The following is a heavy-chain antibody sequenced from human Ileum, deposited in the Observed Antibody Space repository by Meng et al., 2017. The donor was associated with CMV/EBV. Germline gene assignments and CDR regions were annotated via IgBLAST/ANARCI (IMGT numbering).Heavy chain of an antibody. CDR1: GFTVSSNY. Sequence: GESLKISCAASGFTVSSNYMSWVRQAPGKGLEWVSVIYSGGSTYYADSVKGRFTISRDNAKNSLYLQMNSLRAEDTAVYYCARDPFIKAFDIWGQGTMVTVSS. V-gene: IGHV3-53*01. J-gene: IGHJ3*02. CDR3: ARDPFIKAFDI. CDR2: IYSGGST.